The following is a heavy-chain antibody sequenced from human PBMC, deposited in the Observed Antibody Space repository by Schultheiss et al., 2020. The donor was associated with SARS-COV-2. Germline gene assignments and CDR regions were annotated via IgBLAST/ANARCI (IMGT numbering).Heavy chain of an antibody. Sequence: ASVKVSCKASGYTFTSYGISWVRQAPGQRLEWMGWISAYNGNTNYAQKLQGRVTMTTDTSTSTAYMELRSLRSDDTAVYYCARVAISSIAARQGRYYFDYWGQGTLVTVSS. CDR1: GYTFTSYG. V-gene: IGHV1-18*01. J-gene: IGHJ4*02. CDR3: ARVAISSIAARQGRYYFDY. CDR2: ISAYNGNT. D-gene: IGHD6-6*01.